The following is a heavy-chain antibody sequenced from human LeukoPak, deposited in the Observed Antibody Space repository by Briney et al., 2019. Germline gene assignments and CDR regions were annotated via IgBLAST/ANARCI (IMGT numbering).Heavy chain of an antibody. CDR1: GGTFSSYA. CDR3: VRVGGTTGTTVA. Sequence: SVKVSCKASGGTFSSYAISWVRQAPGQGLEWMGGIIPIFGTANYAQKFQGRVTITTDESTSTAYMELSSLRSEDTAVYYCVRVGGTTGTTVAWGQGTLVTVSS. J-gene: IGHJ4*02. D-gene: IGHD1-1*01. V-gene: IGHV1-69*05. CDR2: IIPIFGTA.